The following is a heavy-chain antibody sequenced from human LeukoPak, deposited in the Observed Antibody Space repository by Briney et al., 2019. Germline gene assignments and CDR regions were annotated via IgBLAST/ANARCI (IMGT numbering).Heavy chain of an antibody. CDR1: GFTFSSYA. J-gene: IGHJ4*02. Sequence: PGRSLRLSCAASGFTFSSYAMHWVRQAPGKGLEWVAVISYDGSNKYYADSVKGRFTISRGNAKNSLYLQMNSLRAEDTAVYYCARDLGTYSSSRGPPDYWGQGTLVTVSS. V-gene: IGHV3-30-3*01. CDR2: ISYDGSNK. D-gene: IGHD6-13*01. CDR3: ARDLGTYSSSRGPPDY.